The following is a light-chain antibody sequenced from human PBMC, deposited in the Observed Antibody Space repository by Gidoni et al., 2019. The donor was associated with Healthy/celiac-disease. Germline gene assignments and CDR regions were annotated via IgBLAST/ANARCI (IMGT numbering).Light chain of an antibody. CDR2: GAS. CDR1: QSVSSN. Sequence: EIVMTQSPATLSVSPVERATLSCRASQSVSSNFAWYQQKPGQAPRLLIYGASTRATGIPARFSGSGSGTEFTLTIRSLQSEDFAVYYCQQYNNWPPWTFGQGTKVEIK. J-gene: IGKJ1*01. V-gene: IGKV3-15*01. CDR3: QQYNNWPPWT.